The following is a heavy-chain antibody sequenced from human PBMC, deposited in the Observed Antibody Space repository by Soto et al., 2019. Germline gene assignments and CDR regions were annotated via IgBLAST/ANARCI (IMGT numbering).Heavy chain of an antibody. V-gene: IGHV3-30*01. CDR3: ARTPAAMITDRYNWFDS. CDR1: GFTFADYA. CDR2: ISYSRDRQ. J-gene: IGHJ5*01. Sequence: GGSLRLSCVASGFTFADYAMHWVRRIPGKGLEWVAVISYSRDRQYYAESVKGRFTISRDNSNKTLYLQMFSLTSEDSAVFYCARTPAAMITDRYNWFDSWGPGTQVTVSS. D-gene: IGHD3-16*01.